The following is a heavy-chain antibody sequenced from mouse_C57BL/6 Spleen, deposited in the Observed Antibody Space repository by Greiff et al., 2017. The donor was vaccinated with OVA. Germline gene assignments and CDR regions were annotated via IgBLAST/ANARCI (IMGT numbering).Heavy chain of an antibody. V-gene: IGHV1-76*01. J-gene: IGHJ2*01. Sequence: VQLQESGAELVRPGASVKLSCKASGYTFTDYYINWVKQRPGQGLEWIARIYPGSGNTYYNEKFKGKATLTAEKSSSTAYMQLSSLTSEDSAVYFCARCEGYYCFFDYWGQGTTLTVSS. CDR3: ARCEGYYCFFDY. CDR1: GYTFTDYY. D-gene: IGHD2-3*01. CDR2: IYPGSGNT.